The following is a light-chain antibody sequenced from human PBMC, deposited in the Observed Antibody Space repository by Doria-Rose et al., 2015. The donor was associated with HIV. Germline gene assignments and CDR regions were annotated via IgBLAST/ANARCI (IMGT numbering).Light chain of an antibody. CDR2: DVT. Sequence: TISCTGTSSDVGNYNSVAWYQQHPGKAPKLMIYDVTKRPSRVPDRFSGSKSGNTASLTISGLQAEDEADYYCCSYAGSYTNVFGTGTKVTVL. CDR3: CSYAGSYTNV. V-gene: IGLV2-11*01. J-gene: IGLJ1*01. CDR1: SSDVGNYNS.